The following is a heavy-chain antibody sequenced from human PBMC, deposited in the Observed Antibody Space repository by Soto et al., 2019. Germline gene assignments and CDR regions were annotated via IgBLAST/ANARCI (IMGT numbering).Heavy chain of an antibody. D-gene: IGHD4-17*01. CDR2: IIPILGIA. CDR1: GGTFSSYT. V-gene: IGHV1-69*02. J-gene: IGHJ4*02. Sequence: QVQLVQSGAEVKKPGSSVKVSCKASGGTFSSYTISWVRQAPGQGLEWMGRIIPILGIANYAQKFQGRVTITADKSTSTAYMELSSLRSEDTAVYYCAPPEIAYGDQLDYWGQGTLVTVSS. CDR3: APPEIAYGDQLDY.